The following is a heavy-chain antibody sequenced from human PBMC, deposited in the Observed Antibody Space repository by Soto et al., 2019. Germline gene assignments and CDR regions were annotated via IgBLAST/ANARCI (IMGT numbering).Heavy chain of an antibody. D-gene: IGHD3-16*02. CDR2: IIPIFGTA. CDR3: ARDGLSGYGMDV. V-gene: IGHV1-69*13. J-gene: IGHJ6*02. CDR1: GGTFSSYA. Sequence: SVKVSCKASGGTFSSYAISWVRQAPGQGLEWMGGIIPIFGTANYAQKFQGRVTITADESTSTAYMELSGLRSEDTAVYYCARDGLSGYGMDVWGQGTTVTVSS.